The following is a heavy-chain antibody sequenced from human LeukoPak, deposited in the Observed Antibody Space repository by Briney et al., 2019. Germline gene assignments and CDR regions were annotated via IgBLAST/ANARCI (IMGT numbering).Heavy chain of an antibody. CDR1: GYTFTGYF. Sequence: RASVKVSCKASGYTFTGYFIHWVRQAPGEGLDWMGWINPNSGGTNYAQKFQGRVTMTRDTSVTTAYMELSSLRSDDTAVYCCARDYGGNSGMDVWGLGTTVTVS. CDR3: ARDYGGNSGMDV. J-gene: IGHJ6*02. CDR2: INPNSGGT. V-gene: IGHV1-2*02. D-gene: IGHD4-23*01.